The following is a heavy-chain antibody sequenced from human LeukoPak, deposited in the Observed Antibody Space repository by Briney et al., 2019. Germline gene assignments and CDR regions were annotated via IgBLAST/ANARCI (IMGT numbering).Heavy chain of an antibody. CDR1: GFTFSSYS. D-gene: IGHD6-19*01. V-gene: IGHV3-21*01. CDR2: ISSSSSYI. CDR3: ARGVAVAGTDY. Sequence: GGALRLSCAASGFTFSSYSMNWVRQAPGKGLEWVSSISSSSSYIYYSDSVKGRFTISRDNAKNSLYLQMNSLRAEDTAVYYCARGVAVAGTDYWGQGTLVTVSS. J-gene: IGHJ4*02.